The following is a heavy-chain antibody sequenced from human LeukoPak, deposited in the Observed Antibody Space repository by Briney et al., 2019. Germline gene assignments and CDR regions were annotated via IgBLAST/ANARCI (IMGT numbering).Heavy chain of an antibody. V-gene: IGHV1-18*01. CDR1: GYTFTSYG. Sequence: DSVKVSCKASGYTFTSYGISWVRQAPGQGLEWMGWISAYNGNTNYAQKMQGRVTMTTDTSTSTAYMELRNLRSDDTAVYYCARSYRSREFDYWGQGTLVTVSS. J-gene: IGHJ4*02. CDR2: ISAYNGNT. D-gene: IGHD3-16*02. CDR3: ARSYRSREFDY.